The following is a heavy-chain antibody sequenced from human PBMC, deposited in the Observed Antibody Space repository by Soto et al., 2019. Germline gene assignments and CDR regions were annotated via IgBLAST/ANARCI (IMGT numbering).Heavy chain of an antibody. J-gene: IGHJ6*02. CDR3: AKDRRPNYYYGMDV. CDR2: ISYDGSIK. V-gene: IGHV3-30*18. D-gene: IGHD6-25*01. CDR1: GFTFSSYG. Sequence: QVQLVESGGGVVQPGRSLRLSCAASGFTFSSYGMHWVRQAPGKGLEWVAVISYDGSIKYYADSVKGRFTISRDNSKNTLYLQMNSLRAEDTAVYYCAKDRRPNYYYGMDVWGQGTTVTVSS.